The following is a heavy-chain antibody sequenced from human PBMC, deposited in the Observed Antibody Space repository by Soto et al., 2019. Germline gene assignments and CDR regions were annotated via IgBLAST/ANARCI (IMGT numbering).Heavy chain of an antibody. D-gene: IGHD4-4*01. Sequence: QVQLQESGPGLVKPSETLSLTCTVSGGSVSSGSYYLSWIRQPPGKGLEWIGYIYYSGSTNYNPSLKMRVTISVDPFKNQFSLKPGSVTAADTAVYYCARELWVTVTPSRGRGYYYGMDVWGQGTTVTV. CDR3: ARELWVTVTPSRGRGYYYGMDV. CDR2: IYYSGST. J-gene: IGHJ6*02. CDR1: GGSVSSGSYY. V-gene: IGHV4-61*01.